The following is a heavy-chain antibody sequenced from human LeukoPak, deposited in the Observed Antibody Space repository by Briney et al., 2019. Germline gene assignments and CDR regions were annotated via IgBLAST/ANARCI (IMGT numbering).Heavy chain of an antibody. V-gene: IGHV3-7*01. CDR1: GFTFSGHY. CDR3: AKNGHYALDV. CDR2: INQAGSGD. J-gene: IGHJ6*02. D-gene: IGHD4-17*01. Sequence: GGSLRLSCTSSGFTFSGHYMAWVRQAPGKGLEWVANINQAGSGDYYVDSVKGRFTIPRDNAKNSLYLQMNSLRAEDTAVYYCAKNGHYALDVWGQGTTVTVSS.